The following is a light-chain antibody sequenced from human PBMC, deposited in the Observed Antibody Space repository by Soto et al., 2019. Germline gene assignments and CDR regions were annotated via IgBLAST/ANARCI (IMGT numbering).Light chain of an antibody. V-gene: IGKV1-5*01. CDR1: QSVLYTPNAKNY. CDR2: AAS. Sequence: DIVMTQSPEYLAGSLCERATINCKASQSVLYTPNAKNYLNWYQQKPGKAPNLLIYAASSLQSGVPSRLSGSGSGTEFTLTISSLQPDDFPTYYCQHYNSYSEAFGQGTK. CDR3: QHYNSYSEA. J-gene: IGKJ1*01.